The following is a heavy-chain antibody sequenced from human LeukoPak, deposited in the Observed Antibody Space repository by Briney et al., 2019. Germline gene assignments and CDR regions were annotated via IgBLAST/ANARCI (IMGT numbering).Heavy chain of an antibody. CDR3: AREGGLWFGELLSYYYYYMDV. Sequence: GGSLRLSCAASGFTFSSYRMNWVRQAPGKGLEWVSYISSSSSTIYYADSVKGRFTISRDNAKNSLYLQMNSLRAEDTAVYYCAREGGLWFGELLSYYYYYMDVWGKGTTVTISS. J-gene: IGHJ6*03. CDR2: ISSSSSTI. D-gene: IGHD3-10*01. CDR1: GFTFSSYR. V-gene: IGHV3-48*01.